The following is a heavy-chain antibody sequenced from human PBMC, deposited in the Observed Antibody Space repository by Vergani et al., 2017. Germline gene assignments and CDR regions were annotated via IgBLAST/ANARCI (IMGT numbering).Heavy chain of an antibody. CDR1: ACSLSSGGYY. Sequence: QVQLQESGPGLVKPSQTLSLTGTVSACSLSSGGYYWSWIRQHPGKGLEWIGYIYYSGSSYYNPSLKSRVTISVDASKNPFSLKLSSVTAADTSVYYCARVRYGMGGSWYSDFRFDYWGQGTLVTVSS. CDR3: ARVRYGMGGSWYSDFRFDY. CDR2: IYYSGSS. D-gene: IGHD2-15*01. V-gene: IGHV4-31*03. J-gene: IGHJ4*02.